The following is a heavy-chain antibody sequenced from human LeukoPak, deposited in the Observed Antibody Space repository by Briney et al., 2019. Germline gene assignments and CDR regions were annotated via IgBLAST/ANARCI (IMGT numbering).Heavy chain of an antibody. CDR1: GGSISSHY. CDR3: ARASPTRSYYYYMDV. J-gene: IGHJ6*03. V-gene: IGHV4-59*11. Sequence: SETLSLTCTASGGSISSHYWSWIRQPPGKGLEWIGYIYYSGSTNYNPSLKSRVTISVDTSKNQFSLKLSSVTAADTAVYYCARASPTRSYYYYMDVWGKGTTVTVSS. D-gene: IGHD4-11*01. CDR2: IYYSGST.